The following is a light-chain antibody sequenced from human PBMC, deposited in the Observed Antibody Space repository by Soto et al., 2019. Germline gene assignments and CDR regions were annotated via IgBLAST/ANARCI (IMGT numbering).Light chain of an antibody. V-gene: IGKV1-33*01. CDR3: QQFESLPRT. Sequence: DIQMTQSPSSLSASVGDRVTITCQASQDISDHLNWYQQKSGQAPNLLIYDASSLETGVPSRFNGGGSGTHFTFTITGLQPEDIGSYYCQQFESLPRTFGGGTKV. J-gene: IGKJ4*01. CDR1: QDISDH. CDR2: DAS.